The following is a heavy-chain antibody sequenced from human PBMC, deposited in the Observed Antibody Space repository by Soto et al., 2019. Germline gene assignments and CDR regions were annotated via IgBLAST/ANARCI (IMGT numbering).Heavy chain of an antibody. CDR2: IYYSGST. V-gene: IGHV4-39*01. CDR3: XXXXXXXXXXP. Sequence: QLQLQESGPGLVKPSETLSLTCTVSGGSISSSSYYWGWIRQPPGKGLEWIGNIYYSGSTYYNPSLKSRVTISVDTSKXXXXXXXXXVTXXDTXXXXXXXXXXXXXXXPWGQGTLVTVSS. CDR1: GGSISSSSYY. J-gene: IGHJ5*02.